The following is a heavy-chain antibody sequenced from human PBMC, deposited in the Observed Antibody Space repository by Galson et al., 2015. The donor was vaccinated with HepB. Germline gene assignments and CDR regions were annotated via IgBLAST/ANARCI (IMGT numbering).Heavy chain of an antibody. CDR2: ISAYNGNT. J-gene: IGHJ4*02. Sequence: SVKVSCKASGYTFTSYGISWVRQAPGQGLEWMGWISAYNGNTNYARELQGRVTMTTDTSTSTAYMELRSLRSDDTAVYYCARDRRRPYYFDYWGQGTLVTVSS. D-gene: IGHD1-14*01. CDR3: ARDRRRPYYFDY. V-gene: IGHV1-18*04. CDR1: GYTFTSYG.